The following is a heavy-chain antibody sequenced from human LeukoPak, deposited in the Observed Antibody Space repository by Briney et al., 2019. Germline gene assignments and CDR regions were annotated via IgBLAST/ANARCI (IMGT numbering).Heavy chain of an antibody. CDR1: GFTFSNYW. D-gene: IGHD3-9*01. J-gene: IGHJ5*01. CDR3: VRDWDHFDFDS. CDR2: IKGDGSHT. Sequence: GGSLRLFCAASGFTFSNYWMPWVRQAPGKGLVWVSRIKGDGSHTIYADSVKGRFTISRDNAKNTLYLQMKSLRAEDTAVYYCVRDWDHFDFDSWGLGTLVTVSS. V-gene: IGHV3-74*01.